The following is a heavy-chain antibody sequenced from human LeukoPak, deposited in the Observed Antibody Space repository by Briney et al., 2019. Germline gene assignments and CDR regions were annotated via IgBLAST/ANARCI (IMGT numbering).Heavy chain of an antibody. V-gene: IGHV3-9*01. Sequence: GGSLRLSCAASGFTFDDYAMHWVRQAPGKGLEWVSGISWGSGSIDYADSVKGRFTISRDNAKNSLYLQMNSLRPEDTALYYCAKDMVTAIMGLAAASGFDYWGQGTLVTVSS. CDR3: AKDMVTAIMGLAAASGFDY. CDR1: GFTFDDYA. D-gene: IGHD6-13*01. CDR2: ISWGSGSI. J-gene: IGHJ4*02.